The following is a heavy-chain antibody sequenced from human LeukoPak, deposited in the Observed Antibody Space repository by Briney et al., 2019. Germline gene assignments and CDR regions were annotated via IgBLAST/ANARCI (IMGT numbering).Heavy chain of an antibody. Sequence: GGSLRLSCVASGFTFSNSVMTWVRQAPGKGLEWVSSILGTGDYTYFANSVKGRFTISRDNSKNTLYLQVNSLRAGDTAIYYCARRSKGTYDYWGQGTLVTASS. CDR2: ILGTGDYT. V-gene: IGHV3-23*01. J-gene: IGHJ4*02. CDR3: ARRSKGTYDY. CDR1: GFTFSNSV.